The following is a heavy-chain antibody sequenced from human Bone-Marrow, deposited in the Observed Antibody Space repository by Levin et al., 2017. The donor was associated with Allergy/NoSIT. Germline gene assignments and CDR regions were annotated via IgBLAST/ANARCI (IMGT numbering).Heavy chain of an antibody. D-gene: IGHD4-17*01. J-gene: IGHJ3*02. CDR1: GFTFSNAW. Sequence: GGSLRLSCAASGFTFSNAWMSWVRQAPGKGLEWVGRIKSKTDGGTTDYAAPVKGRFTISRDDSKNTLYLQMNSLKTEDTAVYYCTTDTLEEVDDYGDYVSAFDAFDIWGQGTMVTVSS. V-gene: IGHV3-15*01. CDR3: TTDTLEEVDDYGDYVSAFDAFDI. CDR2: IKSKTDGGTT.